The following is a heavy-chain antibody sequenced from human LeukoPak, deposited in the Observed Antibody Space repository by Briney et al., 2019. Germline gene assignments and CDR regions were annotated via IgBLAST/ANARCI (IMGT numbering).Heavy chain of an antibody. CDR1: GGSISSYY. CDR2: IFYSGST. J-gene: IGHJ5*02. Sequence: PSETLSLTYTVSGGSISSYYWNWIRQPPGKGLEWIGYIFYSGSTNYNPSLKSRVTISVDTSKNQFSLKLSSVTAADTAVYYCAREGSGYNWFDPWGQGTLVTVSS. V-gene: IGHV4-59*01. CDR3: AREGSGYNWFDP. D-gene: IGHD5-12*01.